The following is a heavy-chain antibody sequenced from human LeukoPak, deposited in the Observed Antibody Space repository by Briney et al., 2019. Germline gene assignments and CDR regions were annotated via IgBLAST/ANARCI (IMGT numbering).Heavy chain of an antibody. D-gene: IGHD3-3*01. CDR3: ARGRTYYDFWSGYYNWYFDL. J-gene: IGHJ2*01. CDR2: MNPNSGNT. V-gene: IGHV1-8*01. CDR1: GYTFTSYD. Sequence: ASVKVSCKASGYTFTSYDINWVRQAPGQGLEWMGWMNPNSGNTGYAQKFQGRVTMTRNTSISTAYMELSSLRSEDTAVYYCARGRTYYDFWSGYYNWYFDLWGRGTLVTVSS.